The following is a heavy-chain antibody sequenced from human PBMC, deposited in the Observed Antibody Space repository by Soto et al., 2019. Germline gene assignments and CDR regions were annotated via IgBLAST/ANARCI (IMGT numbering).Heavy chain of an antibody. Sequence: EVQLVESGGGLVMPGGSLRLSCIASGFSFSTYSMNWVRQAPGKGLEWVSSIRRSGDYTHYADSLKGRFTISRDNAKNSLSLQMISLRAEDTAVYYCARSTSLGGMDVWGQGTTVTVSS. D-gene: IGHD1-1*01. CDR1: GFSFSTYS. CDR2: IRRSGDYT. J-gene: IGHJ6*02. CDR3: ARSTSLGGMDV. V-gene: IGHV3-21*01.